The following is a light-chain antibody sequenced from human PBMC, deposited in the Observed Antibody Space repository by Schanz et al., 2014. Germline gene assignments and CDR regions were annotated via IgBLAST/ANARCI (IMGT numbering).Light chain of an antibody. Sequence: QSALTQPASVSGSPGQSITISCTGTSSDVGNYNYVSWYQQHPGKAPKLMIYDVSNRPSGVSNRFSGSKSDNTASLTISGLQAEDEADYYCSSYRRTATVAVFGTGTKLTVL. CDR2: DVS. J-gene: IGLJ1*01. CDR1: SSDVGNYNY. CDR3: SSYRRTATVAV. V-gene: IGLV2-14*03.